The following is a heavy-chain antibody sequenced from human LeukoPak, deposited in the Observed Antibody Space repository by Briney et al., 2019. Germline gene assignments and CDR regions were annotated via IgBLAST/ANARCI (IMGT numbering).Heavy chain of an antibody. Sequence: ASVTVSCKVSGYTLTELSMHWVRQAPGKGLEWMGGFDPEDGETIYAQKFQGRVTMTEDTSTDTAYMELSSLRPEDTAVYYCATLGGPYCGGDCYSDYWGQGTLVTVSS. CDR2: FDPEDGET. CDR1: GYTLTELS. V-gene: IGHV1-24*01. CDR3: ATLGGPYCGGDCYSDY. J-gene: IGHJ4*02. D-gene: IGHD2-21*02.